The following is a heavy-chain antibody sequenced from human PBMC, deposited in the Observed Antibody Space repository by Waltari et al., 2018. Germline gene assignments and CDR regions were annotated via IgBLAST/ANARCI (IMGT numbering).Heavy chain of an antibody. Sequence: EVQLLESGGNVVRPGESLRLSCEASGFTFGDYGMSWVRQRPGRGLEWVSGIISEGQSTGYADLVRGRFTISRDNVKNLLFLQMNSLRPEDTALYYCVRMDIAMPGDNDSWGQGTLVIVSS. V-gene: IGHV3-20*04. D-gene: IGHD2-21*01. CDR1: GFTFGDYG. J-gene: IGHJ4*02. CDR3: VRMDIAMPGDNDS. CDR2: IISEGQST.